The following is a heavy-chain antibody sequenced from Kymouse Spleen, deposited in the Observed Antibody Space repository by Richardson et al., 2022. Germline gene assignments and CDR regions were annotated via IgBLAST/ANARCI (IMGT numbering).Heavy chain of an antibody. D-gene: IGHD2-2*02. J-gene: IGHJ5*02. CDR3: ARDIVVVPAATDNWFDP. V-gene: IGHV1-3*01. Sequence: QVQLVQSGAEVKKPGASVKVSCKASGYTFTSYAMHWVRQAPGQRLEWMGWINAGNGNTKYSQKFQGRVTITRDTSASTAYMELSSLRSEDTAVYYCARDIVVVPAATDNWFDPWGQGTLVTVSS. CDR1: GYTFTSYA. CDR2: INAGNGNT.